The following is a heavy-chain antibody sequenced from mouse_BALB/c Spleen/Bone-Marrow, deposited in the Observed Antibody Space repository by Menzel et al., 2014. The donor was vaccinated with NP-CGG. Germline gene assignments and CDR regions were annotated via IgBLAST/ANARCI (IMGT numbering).Heavy chain of an antibody. CDR1: GSNIKDTY. CDR3: ASYYYGSSSFAY. J-gene: IGHJ3*01. D-gene: IGHD1-1*01. Sequence: VQLQQSGAELVKPGASVKLSCTASGSNIKDTYMHWVKQRPEQGLEWIGRIDPANGNTKYDPKFQGKATITADTSSNTAYLQLSSLTSVDTAVYYCASYYYGSSSFAYWGQGTLVTVSA. CDR2: IDPANGNT. V-gene: IGHV14-3*02.